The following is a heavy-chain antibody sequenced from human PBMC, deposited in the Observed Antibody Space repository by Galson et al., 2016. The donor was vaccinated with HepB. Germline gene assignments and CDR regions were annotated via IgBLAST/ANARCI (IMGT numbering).Heavy chain of an antibody. J-gene: IGHJ6*03. V-gene: IGHV5-10-1*01. Sequence: QSGAEVKKPGESLKISCKGSGSSFTNYWISWVRQMPGKGLEWMGRIDPSHPYTHYRPSFQGHVTISAGQSISTAYLQWSSLKASDTAMYYCATLLSGRWVGWGYYYYMDVWGKGTTVTVSS. CDR1: GSSFTNYW. D-gene: IGHD5-12*01. CDR2: IDPSHPYT. CDR3: ATLLSGRWVGWGYYYYMDV.